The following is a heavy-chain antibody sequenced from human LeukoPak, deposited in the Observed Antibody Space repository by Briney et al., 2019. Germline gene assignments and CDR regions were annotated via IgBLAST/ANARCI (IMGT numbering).Heavy chain of an antibody. V-gene: IGHV3-30*18. J-gene: IGHJ4*02. D-gene: IGHD5-12*01. CDR2: ISFDGSNK. Sequence: GGSLRLSCAASGFTFSNYGMHWVRQAPGKGLEWVAVISFDGSNKYYADSVKGRFTISRDNSKNTLYLQMNSLRAEDTAVYYCAKVSTPWQPPYPDYFDYWGQGTLVTVFS. CDR3: AKVSTPWQPPYPDYFDY. CDR1: GFTFSNYG.